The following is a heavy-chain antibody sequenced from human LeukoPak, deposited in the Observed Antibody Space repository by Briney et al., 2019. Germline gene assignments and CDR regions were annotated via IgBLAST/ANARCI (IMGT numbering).Heavy chain of an antibody. J-gene: IGHJ4*02. Sequence: GGSLRLSCAASGFTFSSYSMNWVRQAPGKGLEWVSSISSSSSYIYYADSVKGRFTISRDNAKNSLYLQMNSLRAADTAVYYCARDKEVGYDSSGYPYYFDYWGQGTLVTVSS. D-gene: IGHD3-22*01. CDR2: ISSSSSYI. CDR1: GFTFSSYS. CDR3: ARDKEVGYDSSGYPYYFDY. V-gene: IGHV3-21*01.